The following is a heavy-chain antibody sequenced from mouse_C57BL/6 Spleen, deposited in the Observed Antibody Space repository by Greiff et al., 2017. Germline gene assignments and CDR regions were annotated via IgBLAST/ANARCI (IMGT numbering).Heavy chain of an antibody. V-gene: IGHV1-61*01. CDR1: GYTFTSYW. J-gene: IGHJ2*01. Sequence: VQLQQPGAELVRPGSSVKLSCKASGYTFTSYWMDWVKQRPGQGLEWIGNIYPSDSETHYNQKFKDKATLTVDKSSSTAYMQLSSLTSEDSAVYYCARGLLGGYWGQGTTLTVSS. D-gene: IGHD2-10*01. CDR2: IYPSDSET. CDR3: ARGLLGGY.